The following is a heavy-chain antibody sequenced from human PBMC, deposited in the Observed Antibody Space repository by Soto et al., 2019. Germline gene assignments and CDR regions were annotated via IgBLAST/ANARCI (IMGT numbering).Heavy chain of an antibody. CDR1: GFTFSSYA. Sequence: QVQLVESGGGVVQPGRSLRLSCAASGFTFSSYAMHWVRQAPGKGLEWVAVISYDGSNKYYADSVKGRFTISRDNSKNTLYLQMTSLRAEDTAVYYCLAARVPDYWGQGTLVTVSS. J-gene: IGHJ4*02. V-gene: IGHV3-30-3*01. CDR3: LAARVPDY. CDR2: ISYDGSNK. D-gene: IGHD6-6*01.